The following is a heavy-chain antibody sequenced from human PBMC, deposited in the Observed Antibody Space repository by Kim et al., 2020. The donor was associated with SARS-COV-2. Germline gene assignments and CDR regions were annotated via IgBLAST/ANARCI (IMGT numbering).Heavy chain of an antibody. CDR2: ISGNNGNT. D-gene: IGHD6-19*01. J-gene: IGHJ4*02. CDR1: GYTFTSYG. Sequence: ASVKVSCKASGYTFTSYGISWVRQAPGQGLEWMGWISGNNGNTKYAPKLQGRVTMTTDTSTNTAYMGLRSLRSDDTAVYYCARDLYGFGSSDWYDVSDYWGQGTLVTVSS. V-gene: IGHV1-18*01. CDR3: ARDLYGFGSSDWYDVSDY.